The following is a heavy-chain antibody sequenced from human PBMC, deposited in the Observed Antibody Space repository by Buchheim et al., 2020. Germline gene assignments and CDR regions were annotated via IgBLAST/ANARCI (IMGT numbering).Heavy chain of an antibody. V-gene: IGHV4-31*02. D-gene: IGHD2-2*01. CDR3: ARGYHGLPVLGMDV. J-gene: IGHJ6*02. CDR2: IYYSGRT. CDR1: GFIFRDCA. Sequence: VQLVESGGGLVQPGRSLTLSCTTSGFIFRDCAMSWVRQAPGKGLEWIGYIYYSGRTYSNPSLKSRVTISVDTSKNQFSLHLSSVTAADTAVYYCARGYHGLPVLGMDVWGQGTT.